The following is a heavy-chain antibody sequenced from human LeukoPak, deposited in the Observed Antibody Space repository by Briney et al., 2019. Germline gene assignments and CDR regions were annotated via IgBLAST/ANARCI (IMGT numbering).Heavy chain of an antibody. CDR3: TRVGYIDEGIDY. D-gene: IGHD5-24*01. Sequence: PGGSLRLSCAASGFTLSRSWMSWVRQAPGKGLEWVANIKQDGSEKYYVDSVKGRFTISRDNAKNSLYLQMNSLRAEDTAIYYCTRVGYIDEGIDYWGQGTLVTVSS. J-gene: IGHJ4*02. V-gene: IGHV3-7*04. CDR1: GFTLSRSW. CDR2: IKQDGSEK.